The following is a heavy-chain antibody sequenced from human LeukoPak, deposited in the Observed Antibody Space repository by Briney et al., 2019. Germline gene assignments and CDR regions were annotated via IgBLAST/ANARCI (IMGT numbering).Heavy chain of an antibody. CDR1: GFLLTTSAVG. V-gene: IGHV2-5*02. D-gene: IGHD6-13*01. J-gene: IGHJ5*02. Sequence: SGPPLVNPTQTLTLPYNFPGFLLTTSAVGVAWIRQPPGKALEWLALIYWDGDKRYRPPLESSLTITKDTSKYQVVLTLTNMDPGDTATYYCAHRRRSAGSGNWFDPWGQGTLVSVSS. CDR2: IYWDGDK. CDR3: AHRRRSAGSGNWFDP.